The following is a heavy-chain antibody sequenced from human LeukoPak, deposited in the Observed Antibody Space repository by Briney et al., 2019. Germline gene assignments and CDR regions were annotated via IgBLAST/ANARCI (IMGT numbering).Heavy chain of an antibody. J-gene: IGHJ6*02. D-gene: IGHD3-16*01. CDR2: ISYDGSNK. CDR1: GFTFSSYA. CDR3: ARDLGTFYYYYGMDV. V-gene: IGHV3-30-3*01. Sequence: GRXXXXSXXAAGFTFSSYAMHWVRQAPGKGLGGXXXISYDGSNKYYGDSGKGRITISRDNSKNTLYLQMNSLRAEDTAVYYCARDLGTFYYYYGMDVWGQGTTVTVSS.